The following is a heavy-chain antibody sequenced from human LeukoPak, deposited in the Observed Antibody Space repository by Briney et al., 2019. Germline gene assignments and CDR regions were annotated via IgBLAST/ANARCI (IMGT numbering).Heavy chain of an antibody. CDR1: GFTFSSYA. CDR2: ISGSGGST. V-gene: IGHV3-23*01. CDR3: AKDYGLLWFGELYGYFDY. D-gene: IGHD3-10*01. J-gene: IGHJ4*02. Sequence: GGSLRLSCAASGFTFSSYAMSWVRQAPGKGLEWVSAISGSGGSTYYADSVKGRFTISRDNSKNTLYLQMNSLRAEDTAVYYCAKDYGLLWFGELYGYFDYWGQGTLVTVSS.